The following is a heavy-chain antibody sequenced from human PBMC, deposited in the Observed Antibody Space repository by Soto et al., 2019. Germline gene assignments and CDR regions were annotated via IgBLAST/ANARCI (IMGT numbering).Heavy chain of an antibody. CDR2: ISADDGET. CDR3: ATAPLRGASYYYYGMDV. V-gene: IGHV1-18*01. Sequence: GASVKVSCKASGYTFTSYGISWVRQAPGQGLEWMGWISADDGETNYAQKFQGRVTMTEDTSTDTAYMELSSLRSEDTAVYYCATAPLRGASYYYYGMDVWGQGTTVTVSS. D-gene: IGHD1-26*01. J-gene: IGHJ6*02. CDR1: GYTFTSYG.